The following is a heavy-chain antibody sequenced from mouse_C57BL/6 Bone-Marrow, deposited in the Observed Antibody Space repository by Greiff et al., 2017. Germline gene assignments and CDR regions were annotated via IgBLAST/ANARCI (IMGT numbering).Heavy chain of an antibody. J-gene: IGHJ3*01. Sequence: QVQLQQPGAELVKPGASVKMSCKASGYTFTSYWITWVKQRPGQGLEWIGDIYPGSGSTNYNEKFKSKATLTVDTSSSTAYMQLSSLTSEDSAVYYCARGKENYAGWFAYWGQGTLVTVSA. CDR2: IYPGSGST. CDR3: ARGKENYAGWFAY. CDR1: GYTFTSYW. V-gene: IGHV1-55*01. D-gene: IGHD2-4*01.